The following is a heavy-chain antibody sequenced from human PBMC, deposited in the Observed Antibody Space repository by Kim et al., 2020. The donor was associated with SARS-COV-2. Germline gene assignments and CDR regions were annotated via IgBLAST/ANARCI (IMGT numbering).Heavy chain of an antibody. CDR1: GFTFSSYA. V-gene: IGHV3-23*01. J-gene: IGHJ6*02. CDR3: AKALTRGGDCYSLRLCHYYGMDV. D-gene: IGHD2-21*02. CDR2: ISGSGGST. Sequence: GGSLRLSCAASGFTFSSYAMSWVRQAPGKGLEWVSAISGSGGSTYYADSVKGRFTISRDNSKNTLYLQMNSLRAEDTAVYYCAKALTRGGDCYSLRLCHYYGMDVWGQGTTVTVSS.